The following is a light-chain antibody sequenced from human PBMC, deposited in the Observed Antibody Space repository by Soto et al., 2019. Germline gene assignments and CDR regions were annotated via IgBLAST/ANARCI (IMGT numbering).Light chain of an antibody. CDR1: QSVSSY. J-gene: IGKJ5*01. Sequence: IVMTQSPATLSVSQGERATLSCRASQSVSSYLAWYQQKPGQAPRLLIYDASNRATGIPARFSGSGSGTDFTLTISSLEPEDFAVYYCQQRSNWLSITFGQGTRLEI. CDR2: DAS. V-gene: IGKV3-11*01. CDR3: QQRSNWLSIT.